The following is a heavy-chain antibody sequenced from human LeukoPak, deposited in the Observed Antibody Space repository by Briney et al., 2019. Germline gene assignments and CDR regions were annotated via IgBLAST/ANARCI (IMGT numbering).Heavy chain of an antibody. V-gene: IGHV1-2*02. J-gene: IGHJ4*02. CDR2: INPKTGAT. D-gene: IGHD5-18*01. CDR3: ATESADNHGYKSFES. Sequence: ASVKVSCKASGITSNDYYLQWVRQAPGQGLEYMGYINPKTGATRYAQKFQNRVTMTRDTSASTVYMEVSGLTSDDTAVYYCATESADNHGYKSFESWGQGTLVTVFS. CDR1: GITSNDYY.